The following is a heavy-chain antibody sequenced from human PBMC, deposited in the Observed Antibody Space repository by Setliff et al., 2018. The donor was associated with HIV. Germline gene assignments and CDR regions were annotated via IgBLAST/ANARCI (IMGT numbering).Heavy chain of an antibody. V-gene: IGHV3-9*01. CDR3: VKDYAHLYAFDI. D-gene: IGHD3-16*01. J-gene: IGHJ3*02. CDR2: ISWSSSNI. CDR1: GFAFESYA. Sequence: PGESLKISCTASGFAFESYAMHWVRQAPGKGLEWVSGISWSSSNIVYADSVKGRFTISRDNAKDSLYLQMNSLRVEDTAFYYCVKDYAHLYAFDIWGQGTMVTVSS.